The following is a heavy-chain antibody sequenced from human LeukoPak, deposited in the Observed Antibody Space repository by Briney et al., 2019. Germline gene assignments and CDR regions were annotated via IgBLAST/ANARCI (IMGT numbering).Heavy chain of an antibody. J-gene: IGHJ3*02. CDR1: GYTFTSYY. CDR3: ASAYYGSGSYQLTGAFDI. V-gene: IGHV1-46*01. D-gene: IGHD3-10*01. Sequence: GASVKVSCKASGYTFTSYYMHWVRQAPGQGLEWMGIINPSGGSTSYAQKFQGRVTMTRDMSTSTVYMELSSLRSEDTAVYYCASAYYGSGSYQLTGAFDIWGQGTVVTVSS. CDR2: INPSGGST.